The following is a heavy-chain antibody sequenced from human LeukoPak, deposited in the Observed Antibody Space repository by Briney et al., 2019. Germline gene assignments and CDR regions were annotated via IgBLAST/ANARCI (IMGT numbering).Heavy chain of an antibody. CDR1: VYTLTELP. Sequence: GASVTVSCKFSVYTLTELPIHWVRPAPGKGVAWMGRFDPDDGETVYAQMFWGGVTLTEDTSSDTASMEQISLRSEDTAVYYCATGTSGSYYVGIVRPIDYWGQGTLVTVSS. CDR3: ATGTSGSYYVGIVRPIDY. J-gene: IGHJ4*02. D-gene: IGHD1-26*01. CDR2: FDPDDGET. V-gene: IGHV1-24*01.